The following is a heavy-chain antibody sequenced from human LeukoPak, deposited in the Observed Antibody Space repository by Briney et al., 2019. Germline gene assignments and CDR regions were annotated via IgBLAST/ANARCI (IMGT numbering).Heavy chain of an antibody. CDR1: GFMFSDFW. D-gene: IGHD6-19*01. CDR2: IKEDGSAT. J-gene: IGHJ4*02. Sequence: GGSLRLSCAASGFMFSDFWMTWVRQAPGKGLEWVVHIKEDGSATQSIDAVKGRFTISRDNAKNSPYLQMNTLRAEDTAVYYCVRDIGWFRFDYWGQGTLVTVSS. V-gene: IGHV3-7*03. CDR3: VRDIGWFRFDY.